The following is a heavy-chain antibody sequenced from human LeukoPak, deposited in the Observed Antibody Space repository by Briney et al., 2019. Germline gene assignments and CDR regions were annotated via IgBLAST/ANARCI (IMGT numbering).Heavy chain of an antibody. D-gene: IGHD4-11*01. CDR1: GGSISSSSYY. CDR2: IYYSGST. Sequence: SETLSLTCTVSGGSISSSSYYWGWIRQPPGKGLEWIGSIYYSGSTYYNPSLKSRVTISVDTSKNQFSLKLSSVTAADTAVYYCASGPYTVTTYYYYGMDVWGQGTTVTVSS. J-gene: IGHJ6*02. CDR3: ASGPYTVTTYYYYGMDV. V-gene: IGHV4-39*01.